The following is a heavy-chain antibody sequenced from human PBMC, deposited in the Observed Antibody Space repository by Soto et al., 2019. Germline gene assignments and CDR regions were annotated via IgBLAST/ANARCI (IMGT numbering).Heavy chain of an antibody. Sequence: QVQLVESGGGVVQPGRSLRLSCAASGFTFSSYAMHWVRQAPGKGLEWVAVISYDGSNKYYADSVKGRFTISRDNSKNTLYLQMNSLRAEDTAVYYCARERASLLRFLEWLPETRYGMDVWGQGTTVTVSS. V-gene: IGHV3-30-3*01. CDR3: ARERASLLRFLEWLPETRYGMDV. D-gene: IGHD3-3*01. CDR1: GFTFSSYA. CDR2: ISYDGSNK. J-gene: IGHJ6*02.